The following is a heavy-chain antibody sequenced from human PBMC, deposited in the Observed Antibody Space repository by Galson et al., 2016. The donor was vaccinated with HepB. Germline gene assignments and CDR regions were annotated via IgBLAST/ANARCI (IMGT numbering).Heavy chain of an antibody. CDR3: AGSIGATAPFDY. Sequence: SLRLSCAASGFTFSRYWMHWLRQAPGKGLVWVSRVNSDGGSTAYAGSVKGRFSITRDNIKNMLYLEMNSLRAADSAVYYCAGSIGATAPFDYWGQGTLLTVSS. J-gene: IGHJ4*02. CDR1: GFTFSRYW. V-gene: IGHV3-74*01. D-gene: IGHD6-25*01. CDR2: VNSDGGST.